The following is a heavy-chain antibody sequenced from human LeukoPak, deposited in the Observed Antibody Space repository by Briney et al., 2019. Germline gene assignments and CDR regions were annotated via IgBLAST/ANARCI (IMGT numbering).Heavy chain of an antibody. CDR3: ARDGDRGWFDP. CDR1: GYTFTDYY. CDR2: IIPILGIA. V-gene: IGHV1-69*04. Sequence: GASVEVSCKASGYTFTDYYMHWVRQAPGQGLEWMGRIIPILGIANYAQKFQGRVTITADKSTSTAYMELSSLRSEDTAVYYCARDGDRGWFDPWGQGTLVTVSS. D-gene: IGHD1-14*01. J-gene: IGHJ5*02.